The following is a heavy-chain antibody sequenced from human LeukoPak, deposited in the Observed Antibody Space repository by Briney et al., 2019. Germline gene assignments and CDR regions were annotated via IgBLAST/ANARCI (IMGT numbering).Heavy chain of an antibody. D-gene: IGHD6-13*01. V-gene: IGHV3-23*01. Sequence: GGSLRLSCAASGFTFSNYAMSWVRQAPGKGLEWVSTISGSGDSTYYADSVKGQFTISRDNSKNTLYLQMNSLRPQDTAVYYRAKDMGPYSSSWTTPEYFQHWGQGTLVTVSS. CDR1: GFTFSNYA. CDR3: AKDMGPYSSSWTTPEYFQH. J-gene: IGHJ1*01. CDR2: ISGSGDST.